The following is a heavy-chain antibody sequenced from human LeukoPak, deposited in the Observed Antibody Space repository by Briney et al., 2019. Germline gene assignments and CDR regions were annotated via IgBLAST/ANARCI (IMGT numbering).Heavy chain of an antibody. CDR1: GFTFSSYA. D-gene: IGHD3-22*01. J-gene: IGHJ4*02. CDR2: ISGSGGST. V-gene: IGHV3-23*01. CDR3: AKASWYDSSGYYENLFDY. Sequence: GGSLRLSCAASGFTFSSYAMSWVRQAPGKGLEWVSAISGSGGSTYYADSVKGRFTISRDNSKSTLYLQMNSLRAEDTAVYYCAKASWYDSSGYYENLFDYWGQGTLVTVSS.